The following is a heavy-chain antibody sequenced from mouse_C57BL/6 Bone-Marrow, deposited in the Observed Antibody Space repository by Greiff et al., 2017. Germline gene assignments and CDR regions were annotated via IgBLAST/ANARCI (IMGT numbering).Heavy chain of an antibody. CDR1: GFTFSNYW. CDR2: IRLKSDNYAT. D-gene: IGHD1-1*01. Sequence: EVMLVESGGGLVQPGGSMKLSCVASGFTFSNYWMNWVRQSPEKGLEWVAQIRLKSDNYATHYAESVKGRFTISRDDSKSSVYLQMNNLRAEDTGIYYCCSSPYYFDYWGQGTTLTVSS. CDR3: CSSPYYFDY. V-gene: IGHV6-3*01. J-gene: IGHJ2*01.